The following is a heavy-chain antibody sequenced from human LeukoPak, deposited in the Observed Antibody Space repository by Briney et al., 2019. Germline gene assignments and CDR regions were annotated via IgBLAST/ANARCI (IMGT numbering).Heavy chain of an antibody. CDR2: TYYRAKRYN. CDR1: GDSVSSNSAA. J-gene: IGHJ4*02. V-gene: IGHV6-1*01. D-gene: IGHD1-26*01. CDR3: ARGVAATGLPQ. Sequence: SQTLSLTCAVSGDSVSSNSAAWDWIRQSPSRGLEWLGRTYYRAKRYNEYAVAVKSRITISTDTSKNQFALQVDSGTPEGTVVYYCARGVAATGLPQWGEGTLVSVLS.